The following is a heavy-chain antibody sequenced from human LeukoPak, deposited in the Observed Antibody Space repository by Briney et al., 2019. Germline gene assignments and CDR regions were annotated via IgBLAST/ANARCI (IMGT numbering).Heavy chain of an antibody. D-gene: IGHD2-2*01. CDR3: ARDRRVVLAAYYYYYSMDV. J-gene: IGHJ6*02. CDR2: ISSSSSTI. CDR1: GFTFSSYE. Sequence: PGGSLRLSCAASGFTFSSYEMNWVRQAPGKGLEWVSYISSSSSTIYYADSVKGRFTISRDNAKNSLYLQMNSLRAEDTAVYYCARDRRVVLAAYYYYYSMDVWGQGTTVTVS. V-gene: IGHV3-48*03.